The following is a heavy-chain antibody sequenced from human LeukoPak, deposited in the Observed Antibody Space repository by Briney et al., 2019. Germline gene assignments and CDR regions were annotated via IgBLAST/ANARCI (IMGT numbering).Heavy chain of an antibody. CDR1: GFIFSSYS. CDR3: AHGSMYQLDY. V-gene: IGHV3-21*04. J-gene: IGHJ4*02. Sequence: GGSLRLSCAVSGFIFSSYSMNWVRQAPGKGLEWVSSISTSSIYIYYADSVKGRFTISRDNAKNTLYLQMNSLRAEDTAVYYCAHGSMYQLDYWGQGTLVTVSS. D-gene: IGHD2-2*01. CDR2: ISTSSIYI.